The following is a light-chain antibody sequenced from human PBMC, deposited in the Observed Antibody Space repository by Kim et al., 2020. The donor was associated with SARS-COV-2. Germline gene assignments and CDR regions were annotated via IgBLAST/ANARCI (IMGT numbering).Light chain of an antibody. J-gene: IGLJ3*02. V-gene: IGLV6-57*04. CDR3: QSYDSSNQGV. CDR1: SGSIASNY. Sequence: FMLTQPHSVSESPGKTVTISCTRSSGSIASNYVQWYQQRPGSAPTTVIYEDNQRPSGVPDRFSGSIDSSSNSASLTISGLKTEDEADYYCQSYDSSNQGVFGGGTQLTV. CDR2: EDN.